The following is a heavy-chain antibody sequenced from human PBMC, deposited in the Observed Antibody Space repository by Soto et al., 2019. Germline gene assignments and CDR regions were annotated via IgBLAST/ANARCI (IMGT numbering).Heavy chain of an antibody. V-gene: IGHV4-59*11. J-gene: IGHJ4*02. D-gene: IGHD6-6*01. CDR2: ISYSGNT. CDR3: ARSSYSSSPSFDY. CDR1: GGSIGNQY. Sequence: LSLTCTVSGGSIGNQYWTWIRQRPGKGLEWIGHISYSGNTNYNPSLKSRVLISQDTSKNQFSLKLSSVTAADTAVYYCARSSYSSSPSFDYWGQGTLVTVSS.